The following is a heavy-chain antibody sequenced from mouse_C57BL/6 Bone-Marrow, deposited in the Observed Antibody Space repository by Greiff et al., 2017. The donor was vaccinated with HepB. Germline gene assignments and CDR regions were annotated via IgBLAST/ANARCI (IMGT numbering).Heavy chain of an antibody. D-gene: IGHD2-4*01. V-gene: IGHV1-63*01. Sequence: QVQLQQSGAELVRPGTSVKMSCKASGYTFTNYWIGWAKQRPGHGLEWIGDIYPGGGYTNYNEKFKGKATLTADKSSSTAYMQFSSLTSEDSAIYYCARGYDYDDYAMDYWGQGTSVTVSS. CDR2: IYPGGGYT. CDR1: GYTFTNYW. CDR3: ARGYDYDDYAMDY. J-gene: IGHJ4*01.